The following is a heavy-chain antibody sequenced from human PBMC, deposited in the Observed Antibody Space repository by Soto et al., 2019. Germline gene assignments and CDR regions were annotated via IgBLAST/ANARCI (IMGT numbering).Heavy chain of an antibody. J-gene: IGHJ4*02. D-gene: IGHD5-18*01. CDR2: ISSSSSTI. V-gene: IGHV3-48*02. Sequence: PGGSLRLSCAASGFTFSSYSMNWVRQAPGKGLEWVSYISSSSSTIYYADSVKGRFTISRDNAKNSLYLQMNSLRDEDTAVYYCATEYVDTAMVPFDYWGQGTLVTVSS. CDR3: ATEYVDTAMVPFDY. CDR1: GFTFSSYS.